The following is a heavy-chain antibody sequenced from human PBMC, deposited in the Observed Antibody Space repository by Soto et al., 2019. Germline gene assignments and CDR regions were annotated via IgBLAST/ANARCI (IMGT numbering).Heavy chain of an antibody. CDR3: ARENSSWSFDF. CDR2: SNSDGRST. Sequence: EMQLVESGGGLVQPGGSLRLSCAASGFTFRNYWMHWVRQAPGKGLVWVSRSNSDGRSTDYAGSVKGRFTISRDNAKNTLYFQMNSLRAEDTAVYYCARENSSWSFDFWGQGALVTVSS. D-gene: IGHD6-13*01. CDR1: GFTFRNYW. J-gene: IGHJ4*02. V-gene: IGHV3-74*01.